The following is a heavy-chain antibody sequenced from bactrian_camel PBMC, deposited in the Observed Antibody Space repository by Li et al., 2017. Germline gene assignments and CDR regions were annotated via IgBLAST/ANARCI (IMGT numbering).Heavy chain of an antibody. CDR1: GDTYSRRY. D-gene: IGHD6*01. J-gene: IGHJ4*01. CDR2: IDSDGTP. CDR3: AAAAAVDPWYLCSQPEYTD. V-gene: IGHV3S57*01. Sequence: HVQLVESGGGSALAGGSLRLSCSASGDTYSRRYMAWIRQSPGKEREGVAAIDSDGTPGYAGSVKDRFSISKDYAKDTVYLQINNLKPEDTAVYYCAAAAAVDPWYLCSQPEYTDWGQGTQVTVS.